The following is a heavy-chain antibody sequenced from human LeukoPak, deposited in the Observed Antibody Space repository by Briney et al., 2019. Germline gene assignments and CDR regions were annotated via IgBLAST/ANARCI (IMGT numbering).Heavy chain of an antibody. V-gene: IGHV1-2*02. CDR1: GYTFTGYY. J-gene: IGHJ4*02. CDR2: INPNSGGT. Sequence: GASVKVSCKASGYTFTGYYMHWVRQAPGQGLEWMGWINPNSGGTNYAQKFQGRVTMTRDTSISTAYMELSRLRSDDTAVYYCAREETRHGGNTGYWGQGTLVTVSS. CDR3: AREETRHGGNTGY. D-gene: IGHD4-23*01.